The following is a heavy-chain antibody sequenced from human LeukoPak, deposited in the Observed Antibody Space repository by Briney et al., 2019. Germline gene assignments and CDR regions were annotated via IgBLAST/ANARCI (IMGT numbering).Heavy chain of an antibody. D-gene: IGHD3-22*01. CDR1: GFTFSSYS. Sequence: GGSLRLSCAASGFTFSSYSMNWVRQAPGKGLEWVSSISSSSSYIYYADSVKGRFTISRDNAKNSLYLQMNSLRAEDTAVYYCARDHDRYDSSGYPYWGQGALVTVSS. J-gene: IGHJ4*02. CDR3: ARDHDRYDSSGYPY. CDR2: ISSSSSYI. V-gene: IGHV3-21*01.